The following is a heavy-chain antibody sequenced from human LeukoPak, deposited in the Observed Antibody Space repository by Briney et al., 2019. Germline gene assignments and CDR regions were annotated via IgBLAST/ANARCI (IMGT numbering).Heavy chain of an antibody. J-gene: IGHJ3*02. V-gene: IGHV4-4*02. CDR2: IYHSGGT. D-gene: IGHD1-14*01. Sequence: SGTLSLTCAVSGGSISSSNWWSWVRQPPGKGLEWIGEIYHSGGTNYNPSLKSRVPISVDKSKNQFSLKLSSVTAADTAVYYCARWGTIGAFDIWGQGTMVTVSS. CDR1: GGSISSSNW. CDR3: ARWGTIGAFDI.